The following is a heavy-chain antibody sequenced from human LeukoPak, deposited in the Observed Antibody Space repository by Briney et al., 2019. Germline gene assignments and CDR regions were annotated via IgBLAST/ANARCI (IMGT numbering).Heavy chain of an antibody. D-gene: IGHD6-13*01. CDR2: INPNSGGT. Sequence: ASVKVSCKASGYTFTGYYMHWVRQAPGQGLEWMGWINPNSGGTNYAQKFQGRVTMTRDTSISTAYMELSRLRSDDTAGYYCARASSWYNYGMDVWGQGTTVTVSS. J-gene: IGHJ6*02. CDR3: ARASSWYNYGMDV. V-gene: IGHV1-2*02. CDR1: GYTFTGYY.